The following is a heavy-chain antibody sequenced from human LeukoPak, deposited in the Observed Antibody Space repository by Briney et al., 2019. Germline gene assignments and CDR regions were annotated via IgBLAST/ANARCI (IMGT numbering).Heavy chain of an antibody. CDR1: GFTFSSNY. Sequence: GGSLRLSCAASGFTFSSNYMSWVRQAPGKGLEWVSVIYSGGSTYYADSVKGRFTISRDNSKNTLYLQMNSLRAEDTAVYYCARDLWFGELLSPDSIHDAFDIWGQGTMVTVSS. CDR3: ARDLWFGELLSPDSIHDAFDI. CDR2: IYSGGST. V-gene: IGHV3-53*01. J-gene: IGHJ3*02. D-gene: IGHD3-10*01.